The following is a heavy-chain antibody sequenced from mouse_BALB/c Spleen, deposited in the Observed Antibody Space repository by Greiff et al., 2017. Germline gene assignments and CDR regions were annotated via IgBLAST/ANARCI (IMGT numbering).Heavy chain of an antibody. CDR2: IRNKASGYTT. V-gene: IGHV7-3*02. Sequence: EVMLVESGGGLVQPGGSLRLSCATSGFTFTGYSMSWVRQPPGKALEWLGFIRNKASGYTTEYSASVKVRFTISRDNSQSNLYLQMTTLRAEDSATNYGAREVATYYFEYWGEGTTLTVSS. J-gene: IGHJ2*01. CDR3: AREVATYYFEY. CDR1: GFTFTGYS.